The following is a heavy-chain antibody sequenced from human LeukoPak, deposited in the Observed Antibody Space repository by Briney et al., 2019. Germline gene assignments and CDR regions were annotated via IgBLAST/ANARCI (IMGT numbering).Heavy chain of an antibody. J-gene: IGHJ4*02. CDR3: ARDQGKGSGSYYGMDF. Sequence: GRSLRLSCAASGFTFSSHGMHWVRQAPGKWLEWVALIWYDESNKYNADSVKGRFTISRDNSKNTLYLQMNSLRAEDTAVYYCARDQGKGSGSYYGMDFWGQGSLVTVSS. D-gene: IGHD3-10*01. CDR1: GFTFSSHG. V-gene: IGHV3-33*01. CDR2: IWYDESNK.